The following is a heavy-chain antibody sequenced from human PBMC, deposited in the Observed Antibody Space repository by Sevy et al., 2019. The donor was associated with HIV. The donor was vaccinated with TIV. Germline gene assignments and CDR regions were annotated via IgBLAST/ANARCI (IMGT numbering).Heavy chain of an antibody. CDR3: ARGVTIFGVDYYFQH. CDR2: INPNSGDT. J-gene: IGHJ1*01. CDR1: GNTFTVYF. D-gene: IGHD3-3*01. Sequence: ASVKVSCKDSGNTFTVYFVYWVRQAPGQGLEWMGWINPNSGDTNYAQNFQGRVTMTSDASISTAYMELSSLTSDDTAVYYCARGVTIFGVDYYFQHWGQGALVTVSS. V-gene: IGHV1-2*02.